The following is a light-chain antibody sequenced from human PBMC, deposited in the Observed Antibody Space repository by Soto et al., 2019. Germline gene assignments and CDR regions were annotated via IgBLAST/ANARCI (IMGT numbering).Light chain of an antibody. V-gene: IGLV4-60*03. J-gene: IGLJ1*01. CDR1: SVHRTNI. Sequence: QSVLTQSSSASASLGSSVKLTCTLSSVHRTNIIAWHQQQPGNAPRYVMKLESSGSYNKGRGVPDRFSGSSSGADRYLTISNLQSEDEAEYYCETWDTNTRVYGTGTKLTVL. CDR3: ETWDTNTRV. CDR2: LESSGSY.